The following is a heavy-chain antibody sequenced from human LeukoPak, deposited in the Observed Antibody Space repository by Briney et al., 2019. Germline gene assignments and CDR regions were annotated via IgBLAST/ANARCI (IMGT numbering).Heavy chain of an antibody. V-gene: IGHV4-61*02. CDR3: ARLTTSGSQTLDY. CDR1: GGSISSGSYY. J-gene: IGHJ4*02. D-gene: IGHD3-10*01. CDR2: IYTSGST. Sequence: SETLSLTCAISGGSISSGSYYWSWIRQPAGKGLEWIGRIYTSGSTNYNPSLKSRVTISVDTSKNQFSLKLSSVTAADTAVYYCARLTTSGSQTLDYWGQGTLVTVSS.